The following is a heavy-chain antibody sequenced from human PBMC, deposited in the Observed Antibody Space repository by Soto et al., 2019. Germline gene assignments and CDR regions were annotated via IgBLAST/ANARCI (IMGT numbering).Heavy chain of an antibody. CDR3: AIRANSHAYLDF. CDR2: IYPGDSDT. Sequence: GESLKISCKGSGYTFTSYWIAWVRQMPGKGLEWMGLIYPGDSDTRYSPSFQGQVPISADKSISTAYLHLSSLKASDSAMYFCAIRANSHAYLDFWGLGTLVTVSS. CDR1: GYTFTSYW. V-gene: IGHV5-51*01. J-gene: IGHJ4*02. D-gene: IGHD4-4*01.